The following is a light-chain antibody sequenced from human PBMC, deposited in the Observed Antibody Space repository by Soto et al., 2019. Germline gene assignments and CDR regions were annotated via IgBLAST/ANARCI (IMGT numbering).Light chain of an antibody. J-gene: IGKJ4*01. V-gene: IGKV3-11*01. CDR1: QSVGVF. CDR2: DAS. Sequence: EVVLTQSPATLSLSPGQRATLSCWASQSVGVFLDWLQQKPGQAPRLLIYDASTRATGIPARFSGSRSGTDFTLTISSLEPEDFAVYYCQQRSSWPLTFGAGTKVEIK. CDR3: QQRSSWPLT.